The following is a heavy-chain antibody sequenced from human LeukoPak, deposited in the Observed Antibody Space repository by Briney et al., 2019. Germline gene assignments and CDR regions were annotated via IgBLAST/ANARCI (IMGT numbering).Heavy chain of an antibody. D-gene: IGHD2-8*01. CDR3: VKVFFMDY. V-gene: IGHV3-48*01. J-gene: IGHJ4*02. CDR2: ISSSSITL. CDR1: GFTFSSYN. Sequence: GGSPRLSCAASGFTFSSYNMNWVRQAPGKGLEWVSYISSSSITLYYADSVKGRFTISRDNSKNTLYLQMNSLRAEDTAVYYCVKVFFMDYWGQGTLVTVSS.